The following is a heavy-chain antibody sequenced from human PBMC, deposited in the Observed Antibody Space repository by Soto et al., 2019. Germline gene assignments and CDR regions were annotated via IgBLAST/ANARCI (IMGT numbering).Heavy chain of an antibody. V-gene: IGHV4-61*01. J-gene: IGHJ4*01. CDR1: GGSVSSGNYY. CDR3: ASGPTMIVVAYDY. CDR2: IYYSGST. D-gene: IGHD3-22*01. Sequence: QVQLQESGPGLVKPSETLSLTCTVSGGSVSSGNYYWNWIRQPPGKGLEWIGYIYYSGSTNYNPSRKSPVNMSVDTSKNQFSLKVDSVTAADTAVYYCASGPTMIVVAYDYWGHGTLVTVSS.